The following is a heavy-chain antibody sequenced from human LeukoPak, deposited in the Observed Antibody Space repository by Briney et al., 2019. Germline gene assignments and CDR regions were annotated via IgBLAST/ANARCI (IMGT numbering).Heavy chain of an antibody. CDR1: GGSISSSSYY. V-gene: IGHV4-39*07. CDR2: IYYSGST. CDR3: ARSSYYDILTGYRKYNWFDP. Sequence: SETLSLTCTVSGGSISSSSYYWGWIRQPPGKGLEWIGSIYYSGSTYYNPSLKSRVTISVDTSKNQFSLKLSSVTAADTAVYYCARSSYYDILTGYRKYNWFDPWGQGTLVTVSS. D-gene: IGHD3-9*01. J-gene: IGHJ5*02.